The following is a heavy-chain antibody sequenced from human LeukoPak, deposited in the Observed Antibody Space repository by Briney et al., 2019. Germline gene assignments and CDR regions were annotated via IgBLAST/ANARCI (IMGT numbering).Heavy chain of an antibody. CDR2: IWYDGSNK. Sequence: GRSLRLSCAASGFSFSSYGMHWVRQAPGKGLEWVAVIWYDGSNKYYADSVKGRFTISRDNSKNTLYLQMNSLRAEDTAVYYCARRNVEMAKDYWGQETLVTVSS. D-gene: IGHD5-24*01. CDR1: GFSFSSYG. CDR3: ARRNVEMAKDY. V-gene: IGHV3-33*01. J-gene: IGHJ4*02.